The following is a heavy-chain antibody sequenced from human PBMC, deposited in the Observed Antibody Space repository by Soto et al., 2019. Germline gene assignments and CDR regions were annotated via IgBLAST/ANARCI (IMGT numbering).Heavy chain of an antibody. CDR3: ARDPGSIAVAGTI. CDR2: IYTGGST. V-gene: IGHV3-53*01. D-gene: IGHD6-19*01. CDR1: GFSVSSNY. Sequence: EVQLVESGGGLIQPGGSLRLACAASGFSVSSNYMSWVRHAPGKGLEWVSVIYTGGSTHYADSVEGRFTISRDISKNTLYLQMNSLRAEDTAVYYCARDPGSIAVAGTIWGQGTLVTVSS. J-gene: IGHJ4*02.